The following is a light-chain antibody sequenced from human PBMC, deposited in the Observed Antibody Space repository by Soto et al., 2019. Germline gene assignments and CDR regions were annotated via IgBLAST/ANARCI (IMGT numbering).Light chain of an antibody. Sequence: EIVLTQSPGTLSLSPGERATLSCRASQSVSSSYLAWYQQKPGQAPRLLFYGASRRATGIPDWFSGSGSGTDFTLTISRLEPEDFAVYYCQQHVSSPPTFGQGTKVEIK. J-gene: IGKJ1*01. V-gene: IGKV3-20*01. CDR3: QQHVSSPPT. CDR2: GAS. CDR1: QSVSSSY.